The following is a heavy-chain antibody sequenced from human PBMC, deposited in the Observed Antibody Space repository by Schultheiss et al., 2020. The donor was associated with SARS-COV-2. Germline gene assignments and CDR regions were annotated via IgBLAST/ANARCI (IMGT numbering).Heavy chain of an antibody. D-gene: IGHD6-19*01. CDR3: ARWSSSGWYRGVFGY. Sequence: ASVKVSCKASGYTFNTYYVHWVRQAPGQGLEWMGIIHPGSGSPSYAQKFQGRVTMTRDTSTRTVFMDLRSLTSEDTAVYYCARWSSSGWYRGVFGYWGQGTLVTVSS. V-gene: IGHV1-46*02. CDR1: GYTFNTYY. CDR2: IHPGSGSP. J-gene: IGHJ4*02.